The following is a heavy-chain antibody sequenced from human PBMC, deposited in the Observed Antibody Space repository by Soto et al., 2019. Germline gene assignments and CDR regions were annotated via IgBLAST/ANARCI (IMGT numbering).Heavy chain of an antibody. CDR1: GGSISSYY. D-gene: IGHD3-3*01. V-gene: IGHV4-59*01. J-gene: IGHJ6*02. CDR2: IYYSGST. CDR3: ARENYDFWSGYFPLRTYYYYGMDV. Sequence: QVQLQESGPGLVKPSETLSLTCTVSGGSISSYYWSWIRQPPGKGLEWIGYIYYSGSTNYNPSFKSRVTISVDTSKNQFSLKLSSVTAADTAVYYCARENYDFWSGYFPLRTYYYYGMDVWGQGTTVTVSS.